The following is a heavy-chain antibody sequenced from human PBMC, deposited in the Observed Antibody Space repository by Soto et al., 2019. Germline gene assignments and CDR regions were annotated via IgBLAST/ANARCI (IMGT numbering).Heavy chain of an antibody. CDR2: ISGSGGST. Sequence: GGSLRLSCAASGFTFSSYAMSWVRQAPGKGLEWVSAISGSGGSTYYADSVKGRFTISRDNSKNTLYLQMNSLRAEDTAVYYCANGEFPRTIFGVVTRDLAYGMDVWGQGTTVTVSS. D-gene: IGHD3-3*01. CDR1: GFTFSSYA. J-gene: IGHJ6*02. V-gene: IGHV3-23*01. CDR3: ANGEFPRTIFGVVTRDLAYGMDV.